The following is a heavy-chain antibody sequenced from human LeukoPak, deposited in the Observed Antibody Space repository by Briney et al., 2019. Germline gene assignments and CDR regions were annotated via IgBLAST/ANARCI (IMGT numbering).Heavy chain of an antibody. J-gene: IGHJ6*02. CDR3: ARGPYCSSTSCYTAYYYYGTDI. Sequence: NPGRSLRLASAASGITYSDYYMSWIRTAPGKGLDCVSYISSSGSTIYYADSVKGRFTISRDNAKNSLYLQMNSLRAEDTAVYYCARGPYCSSTSCYTAYYYYGTDIWGQGTTVTVSS. D-gene: IGHD2-2*02. CDR2: ISSSGSTI. CDR1: GITYSDYY. V-gene: IGHV3-11*01.